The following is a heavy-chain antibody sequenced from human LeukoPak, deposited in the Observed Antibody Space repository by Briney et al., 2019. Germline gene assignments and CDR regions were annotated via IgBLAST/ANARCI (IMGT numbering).Heavy chain of an antibody. Sequence: GGSLRLSCAASGFTFSSYGMHWVRQAPGKGLEWVAVISYDGSNKYYADSVKGRFTISRDNSKNTLYLQMNSLRAEDTDVYYCARGGTTVTSAPFDYWGQGTLVTVSS. D-gene: IGHD4-17*01. CDR2: ISYDGSNK. J-gene: IGHJ4*02. CDR3: ARGGTTVTSAPFDY. CDR1: GFTFSSYG. V-gene: IGHV3-30*03.